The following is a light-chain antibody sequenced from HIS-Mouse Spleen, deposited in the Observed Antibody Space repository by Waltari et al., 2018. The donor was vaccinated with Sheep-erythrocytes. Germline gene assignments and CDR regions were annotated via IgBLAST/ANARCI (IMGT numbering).Light chain of an antibody. V-gene: IGKV1-12*01. J-gene: IGKJ5*01. CDR1: HGISSW. CDR3: QQANSIRIT. CDR2: AAS. Sequence: DIQMTESPSSVSASVGDRVTITCRASHGISSWVAWYQQKPGKAPKLLIYAASSLQSGVPSSMSGSGSGTDFSLTISSLQPEDFAAYYYQQANSIRITFGQGTRLEIK.